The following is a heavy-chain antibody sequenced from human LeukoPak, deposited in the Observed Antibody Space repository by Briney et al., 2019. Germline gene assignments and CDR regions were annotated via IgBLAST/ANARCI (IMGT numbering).Heavy chain of an antibody. CDR2: VYHSETT. CDR1: DYSISSDYY. CDR3: ARGTGIAARPKFDQ. D-gene: IGHD6-6*01. V-gene: IGHV4-38-2*02. J-gene: IGHJ4*02. Sequence: PSETLSLTCTVSDYSISSDYYWGWIRQPPGKGLGWIGSVYHSETTYYNPSLKSRVTISVDTAKNQFSLQLSSVTAADTAVYYCARGTGIAARPKFDQWSPGTLVTVSS.